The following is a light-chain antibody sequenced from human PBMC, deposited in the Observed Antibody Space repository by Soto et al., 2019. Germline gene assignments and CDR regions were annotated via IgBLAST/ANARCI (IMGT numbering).Light chain of an antibody. Sequence: QSVLTQPASVSGSPGQSITISCTGTSSDVGSYNYVSWYRQHPGKAPQLLIYDVTHRPAGVSSRFSGSKSDNTASLTISWLQAEDEADYYCSSYTDTTTRYVFGSGT. CDR1: SSDVGSYNY. V-gene: IGLV2-14*03. CDR3: SSYTDTTTRYV. J-gene: IGLJ1*01. CDR2: DVT.